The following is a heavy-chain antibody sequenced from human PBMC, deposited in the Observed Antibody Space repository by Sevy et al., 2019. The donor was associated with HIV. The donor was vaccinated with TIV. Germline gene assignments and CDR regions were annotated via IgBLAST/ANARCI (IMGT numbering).Heavy chain of an antibody. J-gene: IGHJ4*02. D-gene: IGHD6-19*01. Sequence: ASVKVSCKASGGTFSSYAISWVRQAPGQGLEWMGWIIPILGTVNYAQKFQGRVTITADESTKTAYMELSSLRSEDTAVYYCARAGGNGWYYFDYWGQETLVTVSS. V-gene: IGHV1-69*11. CDR3: ARAGGNGWYYFDY. CDR1: GGTFSSYA. CDR2: IIPILGTV.